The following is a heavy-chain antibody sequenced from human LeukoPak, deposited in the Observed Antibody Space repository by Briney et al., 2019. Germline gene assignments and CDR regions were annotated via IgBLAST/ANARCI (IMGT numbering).Heavy chain of an antibody. Sequence: GGSLRLSCAASGFTFSSYAMSWVRQAPGKGLEWVSAISGSGGSTYYADSVKGRFTISRDTSKNTLYLQMNSLRAEDTAVYYCAKAGYYYYYYMDVWGKGTTVTVSS. CDR1: GFTFSSYA. J-gene: IGHJ6*03. CDR3: AKAGYYYYYYMDV. CDR2: ISGSGGST. V-gene: IGHV3-23*01.